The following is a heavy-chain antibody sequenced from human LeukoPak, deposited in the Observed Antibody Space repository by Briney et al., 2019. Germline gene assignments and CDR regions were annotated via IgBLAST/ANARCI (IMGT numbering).Heavy chain of an antibody. J-gene: IGHJ4*02. CDR1: GGSISSSNW. CDR2: IYHSGST. CDR3: ARVGDNSRYGSGSYYLNYFDY. V-gene: IGHV4-4*02. D-gene: IGHD3-10*01. Sequence: PSGTLSLTCAVSGGSISSSNWWSWVRQPPGKGLEWIGEIYHSGSTNYNPSLKSRVTISVDKSKNQFSLKLSSVTAADTAVYYCARVGDNSRYGSGSYYLNYFDYWGQGTLVTVSS.